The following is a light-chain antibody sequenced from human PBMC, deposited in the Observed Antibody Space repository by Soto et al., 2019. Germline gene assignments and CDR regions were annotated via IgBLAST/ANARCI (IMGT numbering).Light chain of an antibody. CDR2: GAS. Sequence: EIVMTQSPATLSVSPGERATLSCRASQSVSSNLAWYQQKPGQAPRLLIYGASTRATGIPARFSGSGSGTEFNLTISSLQSEDFAVYYRQQYNNWPPLTFGGGTKVEIK. V-gene: IGKV3-15*01. CDR1: QSVSSN. J-gene: IGKJ4*01. CDR3: QQYNNWPPLT.